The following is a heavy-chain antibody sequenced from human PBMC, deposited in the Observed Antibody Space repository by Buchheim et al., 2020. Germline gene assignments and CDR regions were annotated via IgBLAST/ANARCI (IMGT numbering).Heavy chain of an antibody. CDR2: IGTADDT. CDR3: ARELADTVTWGWPFDL. J-gene: IGHJ2*01. CDR1: GFIFSYSD. V-gene: IGHV3-13*01. D-gene: IGHD4-17*01. Sequence: EVQLVESGGGLVQPGGSLRLSCAASGFIFSYSDMHWVRPVTGKGLEWVSAIGTADDTYYADSVQGRFTISRENAQNSLYLQLNSLGAGDTAVYYCARELADTVTWGWPFDLWGRGTL.